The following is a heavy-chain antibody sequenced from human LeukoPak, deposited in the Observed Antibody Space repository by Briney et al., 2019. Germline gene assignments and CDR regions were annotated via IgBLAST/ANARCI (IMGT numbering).Heavy chain of an antibody. V-gene: IGHV1-2*02. CDR3: GRGNKSFDP. Sequence: ASVKVSCKASGYTFTAYYVHWVRQAPGKGLEWIGWINPNTGDTNYAPKFQGRVTMIKDTSTNSAYMELNKLTSDDTAVYYCGRGNKSFDPWGQGTLVTVSS. CDR1: GYTFTAYY. CDR2: INPNTGDT. J-gene: IGHJ5*02.